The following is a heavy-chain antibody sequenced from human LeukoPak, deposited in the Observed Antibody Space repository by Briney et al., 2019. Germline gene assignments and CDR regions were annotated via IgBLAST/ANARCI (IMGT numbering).Heavy chain of an antibody. D-gene: IGHD1-26*01. CDR3: ARSDSGSFLFDY. Sequence: ASVKVSCKVSGYTLTELSMHWVRQAPGKGLEWMGGFDPEDGETIYAQKFQGRVTMTRDTSTSTVYMELSSLRSEDTAVYYCARSDSGSFLFDYWGQGTLVTVSS. CDR1: GYTLTELS. V-gene: IGHV1-24*01. J-gene: IGHJ4*02. CDR2: FDPEDGET.